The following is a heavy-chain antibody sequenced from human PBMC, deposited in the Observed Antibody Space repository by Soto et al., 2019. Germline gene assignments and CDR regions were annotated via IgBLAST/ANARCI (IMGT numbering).Heavy chain of an antibody. D-gene: IGHD4-17*01. Sequence: SETLSLTCTVSGGSISSYYWSWIRQPPGKGLEWIGYIYYSGSTNYNPSIKSRVTISVDTSKNQFSLKLSSVTAADTAVYYCARAPDYGDYTDAFDIWGQGTMVTVSS. CDR3: ARAPDYGDYTDAFDI. CDR1: GGSISSYY. J-gene: IGHJ3*02. CDR2: IYYSGST. V-gene: IGHV4-59*01.